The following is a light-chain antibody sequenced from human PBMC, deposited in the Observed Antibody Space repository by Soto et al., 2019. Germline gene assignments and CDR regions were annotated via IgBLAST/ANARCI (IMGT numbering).Light chain of an antibody. V-gene: IGKV1-5*03. J-gene: IGKJ1*01. Sequence: DIQMTQSPSTLSASVGDRVTLTCRASQDISNYLNWYQQKPGKAPKLLIYEASTLGSGVPSRFSGSGSGTDFTLTISRLEPEDFAVYYCQQYGTSPSGRFGQGTKVDIK. CDR2: EAS. CDR1: QDISNY. CDR3: QQYGTSPSGR.